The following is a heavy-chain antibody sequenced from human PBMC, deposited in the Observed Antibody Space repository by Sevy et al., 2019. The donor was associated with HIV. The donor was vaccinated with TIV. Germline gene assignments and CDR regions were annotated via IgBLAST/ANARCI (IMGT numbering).Heavy chain of an antibody. D-gene: IGHD3-22*01. V-gene: IGHV3-21*01. CDR3: ARGGNYYDSSGYSYIAFDY. CDR1: GFTFSSYS. Sequence: GGSLRLSCAASGFTFSSYSMNWVRQAPGKGLEWVSSISSSSSYIYYADSVKGRFTISRDNAKNSQYLQMNSLRAEDTAVYYCARGGNYYDSSGYSYIAFDYWGQGTLVTVSS. J-gene: IGHJ4*02. CDR2: ISSSSSYI.